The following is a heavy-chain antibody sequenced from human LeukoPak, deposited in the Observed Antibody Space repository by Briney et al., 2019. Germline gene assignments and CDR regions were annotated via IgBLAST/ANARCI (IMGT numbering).Heavy chain of an antibody. J-gene: IGHJ4*02. CDR1: GFTFSSYS. CDR2: ISSSSSTI. D-gene: IGHD3-22*01. V-gene: IGHV3-48*04. CDR3: AKALRLDYYDSSGVGFDY. Sequence: PGGSLRLSCAASGFTFSSYSMNWVRQAPGKGLEWVSYISSSSSTIYYADSVKGRFTISRDNAKNSLYLQMNSLRAEDTAVYYCAKALRLDYYDSSGVGFDYWGQRTLVTVSS.